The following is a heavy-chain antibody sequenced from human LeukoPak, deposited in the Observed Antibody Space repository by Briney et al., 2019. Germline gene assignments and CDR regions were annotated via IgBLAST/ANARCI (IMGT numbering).Heavy chain of an antibody. CDR2: ISGSGGST. CDR3: AKSRAAASQSGFDY. CDR1: GFTFSSYA. Sequence: AGGSLRLSCAASGFTFSSYAMSWVRQAPGKGLEWVSAISGSGGSTYYADSVKGRFTISRDNSKSTLYLQMNSLRGEDTAVYYCAKSRAAASQSGFDYWGQGTLVTVSS. V-gene: IGHV3-23*01. D-gene: IGHD1-26*01. J-gene: IGHJ4*02.